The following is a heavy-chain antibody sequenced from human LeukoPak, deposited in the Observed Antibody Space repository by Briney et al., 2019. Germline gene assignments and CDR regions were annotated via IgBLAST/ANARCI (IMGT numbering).Heavy chain of an antibody. D-gene: IGHD6-13*01. CDR3: ARSKLSSSWVPDAFDI. J-gene: IGHJ3*02. CDR2: IYPADSDT. V-gene: IGHV5-51*01. Sequence: GESLKISCKGSGYSFTSYWIGWVRHMPGKGLEWMGIIYPADSDTRYSPSFQGQVTISADKSISTAYLQWSSLKASDTAMYYCARSKLSSSWVPDAFDIWGQGTMVTVSS. CDR1: GYSFTSYW.